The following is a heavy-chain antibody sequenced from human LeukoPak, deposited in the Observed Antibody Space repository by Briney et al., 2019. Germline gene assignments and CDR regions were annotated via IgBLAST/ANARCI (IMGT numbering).Heavy chain of an antibody. CDR1: GFTFSSYG. J-gene: IGHJ4*02. CDR2: ISYDGRNK. CDR3: AKDLDY. Sequence: GASLRLSCAASGFTFSSYGMHWVRQAPGKGLEWVAVISYDGRNKYYADSVKGRFTISRDNSKNTLYLQMNSLRAEDTAVYYCAKDLDYWGQGTLVTVSS. V-gene: IGHV3-30*18.